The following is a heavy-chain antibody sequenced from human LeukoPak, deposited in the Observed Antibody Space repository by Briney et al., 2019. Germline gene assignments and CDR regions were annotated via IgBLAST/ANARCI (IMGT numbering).Heavy chain of an antibody. D-gene: IGHD3-10*01. CDR2: IWYDGSNK. Sequence: GGSLRLSCAASGFAFSSYGMHWVRQAPGKGLEWVAVIWYDGSNKYYADSVKGRFTISRDYSKNTLYLQMNSLRAEDTAVYYCARARVLLWFGEFDYWGQGTLVTVSS. CDR3: ARARVLLWFGEFDY. J-gene: IGHJ4*02. V-gene: IGHV3-33*01. CDR1: GFAFSSYG.